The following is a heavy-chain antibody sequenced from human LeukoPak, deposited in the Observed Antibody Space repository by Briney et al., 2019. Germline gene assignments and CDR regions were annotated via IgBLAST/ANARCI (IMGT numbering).Heavy chain of an antibody. CDR3: ARADSSSFHDAFDI. Sequence: SETLSFTCTVSGGSISSSSYYWGWIRQPPGKGLEWIGSIYYSGSTYYNPSLKSRVTISVDTSKNQFSLKLSSVTAADTAVYYCARADSSSFHDAFDIWGQGTMVTVSS. J-gene: IGHJ3*02. V-gene: IGHV4-39*07. CDR2: IYYSGST. D-gene: IGHD6-13*01. CDR1: GGSISSSSYY.